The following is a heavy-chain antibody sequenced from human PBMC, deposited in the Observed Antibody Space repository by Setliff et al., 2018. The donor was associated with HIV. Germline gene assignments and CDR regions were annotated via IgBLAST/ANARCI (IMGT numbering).Heavy chain of an antibody. V-gene: IGHV4-31*03. CDR3: ARGTTSITFDY. CDR1: GSSFSSSIYY. Sequence: SETLSLTCNVSGSSFSSSIYYWTWIRQQPGKGLEWIGYISYGGSTYYNPSLKSRLTMSIDTSKSHFSLNLNSVTAADTAVYYCARGTTSITFDYWSQGTLVTVSS. J-gene: IGHJ4*02. D-gene: IGHD1-1*01. CDR2: ISYGGST.